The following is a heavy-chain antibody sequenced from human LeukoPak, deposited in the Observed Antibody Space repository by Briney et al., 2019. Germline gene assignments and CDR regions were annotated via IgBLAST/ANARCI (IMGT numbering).Heavy chain of an antibody. J-gene: IGHJ4*02. Sequence: EPSETLSLTCTVSGGSISNTSYYWGWIRQPPGKGLEWIGSIDYSGSTYYSPSLKSRVIISVDTSKNQFSLKLSSVTAADTAVYYCARLVRGVIMIWGDYWGQGTLVTVSS. CDR1: GGSISNTSYY. CDR2: IDYSGST. V-gene: IGHV4-39*01. CDR3: ARLVRGVIMIWGDY. D-gene: IGHD3-10*01.